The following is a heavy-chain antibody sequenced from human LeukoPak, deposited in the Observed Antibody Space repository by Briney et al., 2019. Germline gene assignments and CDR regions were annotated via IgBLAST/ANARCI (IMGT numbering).Heavy chain of an antibody. J-gene: IGHJ5*02. D-gene: IGHD1-26*01. V-gene: IGHV4-59*01. CDR2: IYYSGST. CDR1: GGSISSYY. CDR3: ARDPGGRSGWFDP. Sequence: SETLSLTCTVSGGSISSYYWSWIRQPPGKGLEWIGYIYYSGSTNYNPSLKSRVNISVDTSKNQFSLKLSSVTAADTAVYYCARDPGGRSGWFDPWGQGTLVTVSS.